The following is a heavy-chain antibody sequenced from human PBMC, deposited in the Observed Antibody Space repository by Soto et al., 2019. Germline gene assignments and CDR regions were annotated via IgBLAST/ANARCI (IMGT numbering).Heavy chain of an antibody. CDR1: GYTFTNYD. Sequence: RASVKVSCKASGYTFTNYDINWVRQAPGQGLEWMGWISAYNGDTNYAQKLQGRVTMTTDTSTSTAYMELRSLRSDDTAVYYCARSGLPDPVVVVGHTPFDPWGQGTLATVSS. V-gene: IGHV1-18*01. D-gene: IGHD2-15*01. J-gene: IGHJ5*02. CDR3: ARSGLPDPVVVVGHTPFDP. CDR2: ISAYNGDT.